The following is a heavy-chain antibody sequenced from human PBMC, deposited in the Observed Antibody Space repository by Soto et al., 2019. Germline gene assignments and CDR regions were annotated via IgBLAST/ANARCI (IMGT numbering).Heavy chain of an antibody. CDR3: ASGFKGEWLLYPRTFDY. V-gene: IGHV4-61*01. J-gene: IGHJ4*02. Sequence: SETLSLTCTFSGGSVSSGSYYWSWIRQPPGKGLEWIGYIYYSGSTNYNPSLKSRVTISVDTSKNQFSLKLSSVTAADTAVYYCASGFKGEWLLYPRTFDYWGQGTLVTVSS. D-gene: IGHD3-3*01. CDR2: IYYSGST. CDR1: GGSVSSGSYY.